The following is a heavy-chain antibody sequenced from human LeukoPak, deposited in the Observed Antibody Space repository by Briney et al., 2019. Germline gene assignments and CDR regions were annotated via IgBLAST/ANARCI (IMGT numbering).Heavy chain of an antibody. D-gene: IGHD1-26*01. Sequence: GESLKISCKGSGYIFTSYWIAWVRRMPGKGLEWMGIIYPGDSDTRYSPSFQGQVTISADKSISTAYLQWSSLKASDTARYYCARRSGSFQGDYNFDYWGQGTLVTVSS. CDR3: ARRSGSFQGDYNFDY. CDR1: GYIFTSYW. CDR2: IYPGDSDT. J-gene: IGHJ4*02. V-gene: IGHV5-51*01.